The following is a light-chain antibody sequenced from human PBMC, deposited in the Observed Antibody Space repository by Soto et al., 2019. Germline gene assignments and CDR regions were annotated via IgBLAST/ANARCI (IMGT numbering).Light chain of an antibody. J-gene: IGKJ1*01. Sequence: DIQMHQSLSSLSASVGERFTITGRASQSINYNLNWYQHKPGKAPKLLIYEISSLESGVPSRFSGSGSGTEFTLTITSLQPEDFATYYCQQSGDTPPWTVGQGTKVDIK. CDR3: QQSGDTPPWT. CDR2: EIS. V-gene: IGKV1-39*01. CDR1: QSINYN.